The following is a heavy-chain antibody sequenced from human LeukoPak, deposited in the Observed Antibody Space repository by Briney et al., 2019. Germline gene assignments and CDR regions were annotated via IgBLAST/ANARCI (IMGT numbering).Heavy chain of an antibody. D-gene: IGHD5-18*01. J-gene: IGHJ4*02. CDR3: ARDSGYSYVRN. CDR1: GGSISSSSYY. CDR2: IYYSGST. V-gene: IGHV4-39*07. Sequence: TSETLSLTCTVSGGSISSSSYYWGWIRQPPGKGLEWIGSIYYSGSTYYNPSLKSRVTISVDTSKNQFSLRLSSVTAADTAVYYCARDSGYSYVRNWGQGTLVTVSS.